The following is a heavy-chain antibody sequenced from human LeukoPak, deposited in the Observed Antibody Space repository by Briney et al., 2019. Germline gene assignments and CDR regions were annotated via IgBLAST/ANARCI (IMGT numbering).Heavy chain of an antibody. CDR1: GGSFSSSNW. D-gene: IGHD3-22*01. V-gene: IGHV4-4*02. J-gene: IGHJ3*02. Sequence: SETLSLTCAVSGGSFSSSNWWSWVRQPPGKGLEWIGEIYHSGTTNYNPSLKSRVTISVDTSKNQFSLKLSSVTAADTAVYYCATPFYDSSGWDAFDIWGQGTMVTVSS. CDR3: ATPFYDSSGWDAFDI. CDR2: IYHSGTT.